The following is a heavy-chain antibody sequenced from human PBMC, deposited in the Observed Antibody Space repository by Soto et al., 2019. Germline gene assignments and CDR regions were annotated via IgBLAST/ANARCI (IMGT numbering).Heavy chain of an antibody. CDR1: GGTFSTYT. CDR2: ISPGMDIR. Sequence: VQLVHSGAEVKKPGSSVKVSCKASGGTFSTYTLYCLRQAPGQGLEWMGGISPGMDIRDYAQKFQGRVTITADESTSTVYMQLSTLISEDTAFYDCAGGMCFGGSCYLDVWGQGTMVTVSS. CDR3: AGGMCFGGSCYLDV. V-gene: IGHV1-69*12. J-gene: IGHJ4*02. D-gene: IGHD2-15*01.